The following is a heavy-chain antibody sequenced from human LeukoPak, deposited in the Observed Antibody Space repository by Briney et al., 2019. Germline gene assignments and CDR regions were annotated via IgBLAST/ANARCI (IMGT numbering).Heavy chain of an antibody. D-gene: IGHD1-1*01. CDR1: GGSISSSSYY. V-gene: IGHV4-39*02. J-gene: IGHJ6*03. CDR3: ARDPGEAWNDVDYYYYMDV. Sequence: SETLSLTCTVSGGSISSSSYYWGWIRQPPGKGLEWIGSIYYSGSTYYNPSLKSRVTISVDTSKNQFSLKLSSVTAADTAVYYCARDPGEAWNDVDYYYYMDVWGKGTTVTASS. CDR2: IYYSGST.